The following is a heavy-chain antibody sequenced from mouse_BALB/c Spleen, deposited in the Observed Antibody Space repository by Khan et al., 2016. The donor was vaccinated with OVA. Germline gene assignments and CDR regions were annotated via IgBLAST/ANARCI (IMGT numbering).Heavy chain of an antibody. D-gene: IGHD2-14*01. CDR1: GYTFTSYT. CDR2: INPSSGYT. V-gene: IGHV1-4*01. CDR3: ARDGAYYRNDGWFAY. J-gene: IGHJ3*01. Sequence: VQLKESGAELARPGASVKMSCKASGYTFTSYTIHWIQQRPGQGLEWIGYINPSSGYTNYNQKFKDKATLTADKSSTTAYMQLSSLTSDDSAVYYCARDGAYYRNDGWFAYWGQGTLVTVSA.